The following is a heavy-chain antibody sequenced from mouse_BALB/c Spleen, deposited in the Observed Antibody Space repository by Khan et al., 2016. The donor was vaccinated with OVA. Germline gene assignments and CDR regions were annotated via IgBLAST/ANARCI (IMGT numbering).Heavy chain of an antibody. V-gene: IGHV1-77*01. Sequence: QVQLKQSGPELVKPGASVKMSCKASGYTFTDFLISWLKQRPGQGLEWIGEIYPGSGYIYYNEKFKGKATLTSDKSSNTAYMQLSSLTSEDSAVYVCARAGYGGFAHWGQGTLVTVSA. CDR1: GYTFTDFL. CDR2: IYPGSGYI. J-gene: IGHJ3*01. CDR3: ARAGYGGFAH. D-gene: IGHD3-2*02.